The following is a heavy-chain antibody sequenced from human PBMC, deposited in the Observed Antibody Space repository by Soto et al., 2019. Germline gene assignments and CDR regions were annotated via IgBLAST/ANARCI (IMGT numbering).Heavy chain of an antibody. V-gene: IGHV4-30-4*01. J-gene: IGHJ4*02. CDR1: GGSISSGDYY. D-gene: IGHD5-18*01. Sequence: QVQLQESGPGLVKPSQTLSLTCTVSGGSISSGDYYWSWIRQPPGKGLEWIVYIYYSGSTYYNPSLKSRRTISVDTSKNQFSLQLSAVTAADTAVYYCARRRYGYIFYDYWGQGTLVNVSS. CDR3: ARRRYGYIFYDY. CDR2: IYYSGST.